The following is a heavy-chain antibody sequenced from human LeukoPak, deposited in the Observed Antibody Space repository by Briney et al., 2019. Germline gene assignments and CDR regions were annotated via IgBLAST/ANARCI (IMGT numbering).Heavy chain of an antibody. Sequence: GKSLRLSCAASGFSFSSQGMHWVRQAPGEGLKWVAVISIDGVYKYYADSVKGRFTISRDNSKNTLYLQTNSLRAEDTAVYYCARDGLEDLGVRGVIAYYFDYWGQGTLVTVSS. D-gene: IGHD3-10*01. V-gene: IGHV3-30*03. J-gene: IGHJ4*02. CDR2: ISIDGVYK. CDR1: GFSFSSQG. CDR3: ARDGLEDLGVRGVIAYYFDY.